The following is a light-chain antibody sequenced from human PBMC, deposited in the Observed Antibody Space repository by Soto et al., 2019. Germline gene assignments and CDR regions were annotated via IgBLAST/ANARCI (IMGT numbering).Light chain of an antibody. J-gene: IGKJ1*01. CDR1: QTISSW. CDR2: KAS. Sequence: DIQMTQSPSTLSGSVGDRVTITCRASQTISSWLAWYQQKPGKAPKLLIYKASTLKSGVPSRFSGSGSGTEFTLTISSLQPDDFATYYCQKYNSALTGTFGQGTKVDIK. V-gene: IGKV1-5*03. CDR3: QKYNSALTGT.